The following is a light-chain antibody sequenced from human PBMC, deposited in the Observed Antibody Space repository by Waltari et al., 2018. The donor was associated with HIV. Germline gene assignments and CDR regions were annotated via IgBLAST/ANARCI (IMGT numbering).Light chain of an antibody. V-gene: IGLV2-23*02. CDR1: SSDVGSYNL. Sequence: QSALTQPASVSGSFGQSITISCTGTSSDVGSYNLVSWYQHHPGKAPKLIIYEVSKRPSGVSNRFSGPKSGNTASLTVSGLQAEDEADYYCCSYAGNSIPFGGGTKLTVL. CDR3: CSYAGNSIP. CDR2: EVS. J-gene: IGLJ2*01.